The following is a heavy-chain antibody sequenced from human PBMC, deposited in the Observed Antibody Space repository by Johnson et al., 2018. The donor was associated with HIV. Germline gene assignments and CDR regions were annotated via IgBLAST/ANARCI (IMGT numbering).Heavy chain of an antibody. V-gene: IGHV3-43*01. CDR3: AKDSKVKRLTADAFDI. Sequence: VQLVESGGVVVQPGGSLRLSCAASEFTFDDYTMHWVRQAPGKGLEWVSLISWDGGSTYYADSVKGRFTISRDNSKNSLYLQMNSLRTEDTALYYCAKDSKVKRLTADAFDIWGQGTMVTVSS. D-gene: IGHD4-11*01. CDR1: EFTFDDYT. J-gene: IGHJ3*02. CDR2: ISWDGGST.